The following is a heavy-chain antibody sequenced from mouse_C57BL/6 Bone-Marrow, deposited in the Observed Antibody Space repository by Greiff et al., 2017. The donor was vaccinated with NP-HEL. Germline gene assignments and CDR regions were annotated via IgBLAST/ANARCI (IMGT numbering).Heavy chain of an antibody. D-gene: IGHD1-1*01. CDR2: IWTGGGT. CDR1: GFSLTSYA. V-gene: IGHV2-9-1*01. Sequence: QVQLKESGPGLVAPSQSLSITCTVSGFSLTSYAISWVRQPPGKGLEWLGVIWTGGGTNYNSARKSRQSSSKDNTKSQDFIKMNSLQADDPASYCCAKRCLYGSSFDYFDYWGQGTTLTVSS. J-gene: IGHJ2*01. CDR3: AKRCLYGSSFDYFDY.